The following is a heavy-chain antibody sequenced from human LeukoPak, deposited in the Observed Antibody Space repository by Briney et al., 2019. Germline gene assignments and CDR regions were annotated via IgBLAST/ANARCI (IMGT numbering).Heavy chain of an antibody. Sequence: ASVKVSCKAPGYTFTSYGISWVRQAPGQGLEWMGWISAYNGNTNYAQKLQGRVTMTTDTSTSTAYMELRSLRSDDTAVYYCARAGSVLTGYYPAEYFQHWGQGTLVTVSS. D-gene: IGHD3-9*01. CDR1: GYTFTSYG. V-gene: IGHV1-18*01. CDR3: ARAGSVLTGYYPAEYFQH. CDR2: ISAYNGNT. J-gene: IGHJ1*01.